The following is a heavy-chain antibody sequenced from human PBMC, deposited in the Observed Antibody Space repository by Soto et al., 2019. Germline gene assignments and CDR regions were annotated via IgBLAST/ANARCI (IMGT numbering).Heavy chain of an antibody. CDR3: VQSRCGGDCLQSNSSHSYYGLAV. Sequence: QITLKESGPTLVKPTQPLTLTCTFSGFSLSTIGVGVGWIRQPPGKALEWLALIYWDDDKRYSPSLKSRLTVTXDXSXNXXVLTMTTMDPVDTATYYCVQSRCGGDCLQSNSSHSYYGLAVWGQGTTVTVSS. J-gene: IGHJ6*02. CDR2: IYWDDDK. CDR1: GFSLSTIGVG. V-gene: IGHV2-5*02. D-gene: IGHD2-21*02.